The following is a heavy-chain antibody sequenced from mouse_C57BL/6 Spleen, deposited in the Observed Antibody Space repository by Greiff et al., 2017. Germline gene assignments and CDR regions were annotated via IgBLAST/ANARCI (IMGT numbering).Heavy chain of an antibody. V-gene: IGHV1-7*01. D-gene: IGHD1-1*01. J-gene: IGHJ4*01. CDR1: GYTFTSYW. CDR3: AEIYYYGSSYPGY. Sequence: LMESGAELAKPGASVKLSCKAFGYTFTSYWMHWVKQRPGQGREWIGYINPSSGYTKYNQKFKDKATLTADKSSSTAYMQLGSPTYEDSAVYYCAEIYYYGSSYPGYWGQGTSVTV. CDR2: INPSSGYT.